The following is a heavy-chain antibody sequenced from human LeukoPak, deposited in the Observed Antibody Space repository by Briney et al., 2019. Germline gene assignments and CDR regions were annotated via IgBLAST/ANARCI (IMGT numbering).Heavy chain of an antibody. D-gene: IGHD3-10*01. CDR3: ASRGICGSELDY. CDR2: INHSGST. V-gene: IGHV4-34*01. CDR1: GGSFSGYY. Sequence: SETLSPTCAVYGGSFSGYYWSWIRQPPGNGLEWIGEINHSGSTNYNPSLKSRVTISVDTSKNQFSLKLSSVTAADTAVYYCASRGICGSELDYWGQGTLVTVSS. J-gene: IGHJ4*02.